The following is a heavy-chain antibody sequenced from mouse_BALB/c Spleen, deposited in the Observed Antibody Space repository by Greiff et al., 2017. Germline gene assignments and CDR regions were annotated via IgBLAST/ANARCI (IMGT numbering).Heavy chain of an antibody. Sequence: VQLQQSGPELVKPGASVKISCKASGYSFTGYYMHWVKQSHVKSLEWIGRINPYNGATSYNQNFKDKASLTVDKSSSTAYMELHSLTSEDSAVYYCARSEDYYGLDYWGQGTTLTVSS. CDR1: GYSFTGYY. J-gene: IGHJ2*01. CDR3: ARSEDYYGLDY. CDR2: INPYNGAT. D-gene: IGHD1-2*01. V-gene: IGHV1-26*01.